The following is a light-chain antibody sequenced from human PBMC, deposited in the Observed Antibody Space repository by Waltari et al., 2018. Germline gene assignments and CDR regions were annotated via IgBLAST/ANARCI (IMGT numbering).Light chain of an antibody. V-gene: IGKV4-1*01. CDR2: WVS. Sequence: DIVMTQSPDSLAVSLGERATINFKSSQSVLHSSNNKNYLAWYQQKPGQPPKLLIYWVSTRESGVPDRFSGSGSGTDFTLTISSLQAEDVAVYYCQQYYSTCQFGQGTKVEIK. CDR3: QQYYSTCQ. J-gene: IGKJ1*01. CDR1: QSVLHSSNNKNY.